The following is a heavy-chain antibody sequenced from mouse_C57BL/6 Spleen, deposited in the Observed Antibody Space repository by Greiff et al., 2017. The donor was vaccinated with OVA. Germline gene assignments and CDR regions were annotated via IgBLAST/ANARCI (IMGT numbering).Heavy chain of an antibody. CDR2: IYPGSGNT. D-gene: IGHD3-1*01. CDR1: GYTFTDYY. Sequence: QVQLQQSGAELVRPGASVKLSCKASGYTFTDYYINWVKQRPGQGLEWIARIYPGSGNTYYNEKFKGKATLTAEKSSSTAYMQLSSLTSEDSAVYFCARSGGGGYWGQGTTLTVSS. J-gene: IGHJ2*01. CDR3: ARSGGGGY. V-gene: IGHV1-76*01.